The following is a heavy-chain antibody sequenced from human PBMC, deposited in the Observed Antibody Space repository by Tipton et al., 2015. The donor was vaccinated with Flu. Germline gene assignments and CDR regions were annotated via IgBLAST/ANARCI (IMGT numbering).Heavy chain of an antibody. Sequence: LRLSCAVSGDSISSDYYWGWIRQFPGKGLEWIGTVSRTGSTIYNPSLKSRVTLSIDTSKNQFSLKMKSVTAADTAVYYCARAPTTAVAYVWGQGTLVTVSS. CDR1: GDSISSDYY. J-gene: IGHJ4*02. V-gene: IGHV4-38-2*01. CDR3: ARAPTTAVAYV. D-gene: IGHD5-18*01. CDR2: VSRTGST.